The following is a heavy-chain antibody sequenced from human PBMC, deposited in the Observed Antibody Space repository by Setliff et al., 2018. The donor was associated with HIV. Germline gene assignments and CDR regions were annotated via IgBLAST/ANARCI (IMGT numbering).Heavy chain of an antibody. J-gene: IGHJ5*02. CDR1: GGSISSHY. V-gene: IGHV4-59*11. CDR2: IYYSGST. Sequence: SETLSLTCIVSGGSISSHYWSWIRQPPGKGLEWIGYIYYSGSTTYNPSLKGRVTISVDTSKNQFSLRLRSVTAADTAVYYCARTSGSGRLNRFDPWGQGTLVTVSS. CDR3: ARTSGSGRLNRFDP. D-gene: IGHD3-10*01.